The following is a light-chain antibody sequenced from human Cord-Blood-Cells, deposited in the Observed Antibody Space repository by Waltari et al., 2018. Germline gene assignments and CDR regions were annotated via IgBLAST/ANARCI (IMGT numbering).Light chain of an antibody. J-gene: IGKJ2*01. CDR1: QSISSW. CDR3: QQYNSYSQYT. Sequence: DIQMTQSSSTLSASVGDRCTITCRASQSISSWLAWYQQKPGKDPKLLIYDASSLESGVPSRFSGSGSGTEFTLTISSLQPDDFATYYCQQYNSYSQYTFGQGTKLEIK. CDR2: DAS. V-gene: IGKV1-5*01.